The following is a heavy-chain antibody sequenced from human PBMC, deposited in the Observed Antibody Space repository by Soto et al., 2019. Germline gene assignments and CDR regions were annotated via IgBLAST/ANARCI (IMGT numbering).Heavy chain of an antibody. CDR2: IYWDADK. CDR3: AHRYRDESDGGSYPLKFDY. CDR1: GVSLSTSAVG. V-gene: IGHV2-5*02. D-gene: IGHD2-21*01. Sequence: GSGPTLVNPTQTLTLTCTLSGVSLSTSAVGVGWIRQPPGKALEWLALIYWDADKRYRPSLESRLNITQDTSKNQVVLRLANVDPADIGRYFCAHRYRDESDGGSYPLKFDYWGQGALGTVSS. J-gene: IGHJ4*02.